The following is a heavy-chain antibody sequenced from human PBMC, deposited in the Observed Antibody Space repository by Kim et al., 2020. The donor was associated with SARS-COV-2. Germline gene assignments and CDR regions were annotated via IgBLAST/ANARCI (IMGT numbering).Heavy chain of an antibody. CDR3: GTSSSPDDAFDI. D-gene: IGHD6-6*01. CDR1: GFTFSSYG. Sequence: GGSLRLSCAASGFTFSSYGMHWVRQAPGKGLEWVAVIWYDGSNKYYADSVKGRFTISRDNSKNTLYLQMNSLRAEDKAVYYCGTSSSPDDAFDIWGQGTMVTVSS. CDR2: IWYDGSNK. V-gene: IGHV3-33*01. J-gene: IGHJ3*02.